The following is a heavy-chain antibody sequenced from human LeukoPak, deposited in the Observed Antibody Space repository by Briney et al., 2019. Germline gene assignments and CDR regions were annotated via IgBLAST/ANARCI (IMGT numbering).Heavy chain of an antibody. CDR2: INPSGGST. V-gene: IGHV1-46*01. D-gene: IGHD2-8*01. CDR3: ARRGLTGAFDI. CDR1: GYTFTIYY. Sequence: ASVKVSCKASGYTFTIYYMHWVRQAPGQGLEWMGIINPSGGSTSYAQKFQGRVTMTRDMSTSTVYMELSSLRSEDTAVYYCARRGLTGAFDIWGQGTMVTVSS. J-gene: IGHJ3*02.